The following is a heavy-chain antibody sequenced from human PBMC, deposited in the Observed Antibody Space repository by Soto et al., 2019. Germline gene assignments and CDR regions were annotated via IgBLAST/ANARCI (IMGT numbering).Heavy chain of an antibody. D-gene: IGHD2-2*01. Sequence: SETLSLTCAVSGGSISSGGYSWSWIRQPPGKGLEWIGYIYHSGSTYYNPSLKSRVTISVDRSKNQFSLKLSSVTAADTAVHYCARVPDRWGQGTLVTVSS. CDR2: IYHSGST. CDR1: GGSISSGGYS. J-gene: IGHJ5*02. CDR3: ARVPDR. V-gene: IGHV4-30-2*01.